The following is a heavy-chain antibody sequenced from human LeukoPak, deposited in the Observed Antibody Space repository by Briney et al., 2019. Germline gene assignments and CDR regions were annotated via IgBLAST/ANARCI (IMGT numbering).Heavy chain of an antibody. D-gene: IGHD3-16*02. CDR2: ISYDGSNK. CDR3: AKEGIYDYIWGSYLSYYFDY. J-gene: IGHJ4*02. CDR1: GFTFSSYG. V-gene: IGHV3-30*18. Sequence: GVSLRLSCAASGFTFSSYGMHWVRQAPGKGLEWVAVISYDGSNKYYADSVKRRFTISRDNSKNTLYLQMNSLRAEDTAVDYCAKEGIYDYIWGSYLSYYFDYWGQGTLVTASS.